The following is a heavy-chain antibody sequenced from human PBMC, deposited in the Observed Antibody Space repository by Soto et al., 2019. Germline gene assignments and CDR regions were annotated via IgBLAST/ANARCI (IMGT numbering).Heavy chain of an antibody. J-gene: IGHJ4*02. CDR1: GFTFSSYA. Sequence: LRLSCAASGFTFSSYAMHWVRQAPGKGLEWVAVISYDGSNKYYADSVKGRFTISRDNSKNTLYLQMNSLRAEDTAVYYCARWKVGSSPPYFDYWGQ. V-gene: IGHV3-30-3*01. CDR3: ARWKVGSSPPYFDY. CDR2: ISYDGSNK. D-gene: IGHD6-13*01.